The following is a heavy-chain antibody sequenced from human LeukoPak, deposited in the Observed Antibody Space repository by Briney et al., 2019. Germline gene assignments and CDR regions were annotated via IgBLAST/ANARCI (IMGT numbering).Heavy chain of an antibody. D-gene: IGHD6-13*01. CDR3: ASPPYSSWTLYYFDY. CDR2: ISYDGSNK. V-gene: IGHV3-30-3*01. CDR1: GFTFSSYA. Sequence: GRSLRLSCAASGFTFSSYAMHWVRQAPGKGLEWVAVISYDGSNKYYADSVKGRFTISRDNSKNTLYLQMNSLRAEDTAVYYCASPPYSSWTLYYFDYWGQGTLVTVSS. J-gene: IGHJ4*02.